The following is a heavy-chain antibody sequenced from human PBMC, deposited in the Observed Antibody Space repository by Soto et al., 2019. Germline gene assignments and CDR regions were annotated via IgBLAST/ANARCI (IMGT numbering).Heavy chain of an antibody. Sequence: QVQLQESGPGLVKPSQTLSLTCTVSGGSISRGGYYWGWIRQHPGKGLEWIGYIYYSGSTYYNPSLKSRVTISVDTSKNAFSLKLSSVTAADTAVYYCAGIYSGSPGGTLRYWGQGTLVTVSS. CDR1: GGSISRGGYY. CDR3: AGIYSGSPGGTLRY. CDR2: IYYSGST. V-gene: IGHV4-31*03. J-gene: IGHJ4*02. D-gene: IGHD1-26*01.